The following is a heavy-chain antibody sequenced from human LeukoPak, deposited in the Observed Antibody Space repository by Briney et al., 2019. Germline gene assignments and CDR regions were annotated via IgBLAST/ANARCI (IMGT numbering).Heavy chain of an antibody. Sequence: GASVNVSCKASGYNFITYGFSWVRQAPGQGLEWMGWINPYHGKTKYAQKFQGRVTMTTDTSTNTAHMELRSLTSDDTAVYFCARDRIAAAVLDYWGQGTLVTVSS. V-gene: IGHV1-18*01. D-gene: IGHD6-13*01. CDR2: INPYHGKT. CDR1: GYNFITYG. J-gene: IGHJ4*02. CDR3: ARDRIAAAVLDY.